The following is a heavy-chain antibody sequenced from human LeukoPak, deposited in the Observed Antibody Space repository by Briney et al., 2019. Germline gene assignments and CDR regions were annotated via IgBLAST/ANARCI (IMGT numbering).Heavy chain of an antibody. J-gene: IGHJ4*02. CDR2: FDPEDGET. CDR3: ATYNWNDVRGRPSDY. D-gene: IGHD1-1*01. CDR1: GYTFTSYD. Sequence: VSVKVSCKASGYTFTSYDINWVRQAPGKGLEWMGGFDPEDGETIYAQKFQGRVTMTEDTSTDTAYMELSSLRSEDTAVYYCATYNWNDVRGRPSDYWGQGALVTVSS. V-gene: IGHV1-24*01.